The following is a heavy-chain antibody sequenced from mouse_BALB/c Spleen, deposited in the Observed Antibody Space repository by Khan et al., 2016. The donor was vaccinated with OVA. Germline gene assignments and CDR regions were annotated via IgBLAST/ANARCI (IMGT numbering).Heavy chain of an antibody. CDR2: INPSTGYT. CDR1: GYTFTSYW. D-gene: IGHD2-10*02. Sequence: VQLQQSGAELAKPGASVKMSCKASGYTFTSYWMHWVKQRPGQGLEWIGYINPSTGYTEYNQKFKDKATLTADKSSSTAYMQLSSLTSEDSAVYYCARWPWYGYAMDSWGQGTSLTVSS. V-gene: IGHV1-7*01. J-gene: IGHJ4*01. CDR3: ARWPWYGYAMDS.